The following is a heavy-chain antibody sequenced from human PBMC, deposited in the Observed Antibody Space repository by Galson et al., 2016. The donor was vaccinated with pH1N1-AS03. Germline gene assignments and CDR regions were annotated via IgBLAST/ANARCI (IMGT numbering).Heavy chain of an antibody. J-gene: IGHJ4*02. Sequence: QSGAEVKKPGESLKISGKGSGYSFNSYWIGWVRQMSGKDLEWMGMIFPGDSDTRYSPSFQGQVTISADSRTAYLQWSSLKASDTAMYYCVRQFDVLTGFFDYWGQGALVTVSS. CDR3: VRQFDVLTGFFDY. CDR1: GYSFNSYW. V-gene: IGHV5-51*01. CDR2: IFPGDSDT. D-gene: IGHD3-9*01.